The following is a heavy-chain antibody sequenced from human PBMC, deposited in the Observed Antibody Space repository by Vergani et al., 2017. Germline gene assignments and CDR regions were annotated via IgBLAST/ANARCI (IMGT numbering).Heavy chain of an antibody. V-gene: IGHV3-23*04. CDR1: GFPFSSYA. Sequence: EVQLVESGGGLVQPGGSLRLSCAASGFPFSSYAMSWVRPAPGKGLEWVSAISGSGGSTYYADSVKGRFTISRDNSKNTLYLQMNSLRAEDTAVYYCASTGGSDYYYYMDVWGKGTTVTVSS. D-gene: IGHD1-14*01. J-gene: IGHJ6*03. CDR2: ISGSGGST. CDR3: ASTGGSDYYYYMDV.